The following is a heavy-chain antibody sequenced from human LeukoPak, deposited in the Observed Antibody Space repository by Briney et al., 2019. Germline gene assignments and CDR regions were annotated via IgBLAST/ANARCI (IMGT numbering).Heavy chain of an antibody. J-gene: IGHJ4*02. CDR1: GFTFSSYW. CDR2: IKQDGSEK. V-gene: IGHV3-7*01. D-gene: IGHD3-3*01. CDR3: ARELRFLEWLNFDY. Sequence: GGSLRLSCAASGFTFSSYWMSWVRQAPGKGLEWVANIKQDGSEKYYVDSVKGRFTISRDNAKNSLYLQMNSLGAEDTAVYYCARELRFLEWLNFDYWGQGTLVTVSS.